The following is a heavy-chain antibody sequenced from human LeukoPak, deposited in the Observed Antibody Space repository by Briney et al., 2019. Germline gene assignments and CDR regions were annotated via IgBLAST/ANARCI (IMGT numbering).Heavy chain of an antibody. J-gene: IGHJ4*02. V-gene: IGHV3-74*01. Sequence: PGGSLRLSCAASGFTFSTYWMHWVRQAPGKGLVWVSRMNPDGSGSYYADSVKGRFTISRDNAKNTLYLQMYSLRAEDTAVYYCTRNLYGDCWGQGTLVTVSS. CDR1: GFTFSTYW. CDR3: TRNLYGDC. CDR2: MNPDGSGS. D-gene: IGHD3-16*01.